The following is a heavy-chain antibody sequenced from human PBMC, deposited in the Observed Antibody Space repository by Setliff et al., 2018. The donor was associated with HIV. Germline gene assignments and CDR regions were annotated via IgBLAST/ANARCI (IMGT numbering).Heavy chain of an antibody. D-gene: IGHD3-22*01. CDR2: ISSSSSTI. J-gene: IGHJ4*02. Sequence: GGSLRLSCEASGFTLSSYSMNWVRQAPGKGLEWVSHISSSSSTIYYADSVKGRFTISRDNAKNSLYLQINSLRAEDTAMYYCARDLWDAYYYDSSGYGWGQGTLVTVSS. V-gene: IGHV3-48*04. CDR3: ARDLWDAYYYDSSGYG. CDR1: GFTLSSYS.